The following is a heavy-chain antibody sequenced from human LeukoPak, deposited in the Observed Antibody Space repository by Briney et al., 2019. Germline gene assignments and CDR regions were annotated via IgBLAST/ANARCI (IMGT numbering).Heavy chain of an antibody. V-gene: IGHV4-34*01. Sequence: SETLSLTCAVYGGSFSGYYWSWIRQPPGKGLEWIGEINHSGSTNYDPSLKSRVTISVDTSKNQFSLKLSSVTAADTAVYYCARDRWELLLLGDNWFDPWGQGTLVTVSS. CDR3: ARDRWELLLLGDNWFDP. J-gene: IGHJ5*02. D-gene: IGHD1-26*01. CDR1: GGSFSGYY. CDR2: INHSGST.